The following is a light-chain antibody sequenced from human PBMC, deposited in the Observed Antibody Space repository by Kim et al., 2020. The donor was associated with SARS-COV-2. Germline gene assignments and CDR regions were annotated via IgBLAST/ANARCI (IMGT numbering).Light chain of an antibody. V-gene: IGLV1-51*01. Sequence: QRVTISCLGSSSNIGVNSVSWYQHLPGTAPKLLIYDNNKRPSGIPDRFSGSKSGTSATLGITGLQTGDEADYYCGTWDASLSAGEVFGGGTQLTVL. CDR1: SSNIGVNS. CDR2: DNN. CDR3: GTWDASLSAGEV. J-gene: IGLJ2*01.